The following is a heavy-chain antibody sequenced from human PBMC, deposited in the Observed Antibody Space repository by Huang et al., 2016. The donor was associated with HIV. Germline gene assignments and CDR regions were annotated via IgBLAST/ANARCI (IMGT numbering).Heavy chain of an antibody. J-gene: IGHJ4*02. D-gene: IGHD3-22*01. V-gene: IGHV4-39*01. CDR3: ARQDYYDTSGAFDY. CDR1: GGSISSSSYY. Sequence: QLQLQESGPGLVKPSETLSLTCTVSGGSISSSSYYWGWIRQPPGKGLEWIGTFYYRGSTYYNPSLKSRVTISGDTSKNQFSLKMSSVTAADTAVYYCARQDYYDTSGAFDYWGQGTLVTVSS. CDR2: FYYRGST.